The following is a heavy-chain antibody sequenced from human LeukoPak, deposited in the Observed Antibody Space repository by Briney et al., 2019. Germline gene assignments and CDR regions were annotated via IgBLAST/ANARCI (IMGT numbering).Heavy chain of an antibody. D-gene: IGHD3-9*01. CDR2: ISTSGGTT. CDR3: SRGSGFGV. V-gene: IGHV3-48*03. J-gene: IGHJ4*02. Sequence: GGSLRLSCVGSGFTFGSYEMNWVRQAPGKGLEWVSYISTSGGTTYYAESVKGRFTISRDNAENSLTLQMNSLRAEDTAVYYCSRGSGFGVWGQGTLVTVSS. CDR1: GFTFGSYE.